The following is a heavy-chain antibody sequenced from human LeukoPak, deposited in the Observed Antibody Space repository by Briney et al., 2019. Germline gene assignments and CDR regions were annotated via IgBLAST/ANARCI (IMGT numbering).Heavy chain of an antibody. D-gene: IGHD2-21*01. V-gene: IGHV1-2*02. CDR2: INPNSGGT. CDR1: GYSFTDYY. CDR3: ARADRLHGGPYLIGP. J-gene: IGHJ5*02. Sequence: ASVKVSCKTSGYSFTDYYMHWVRQAPGQGLEWMGWINPNSGGTSSAQKFQGRVTMTRDTSISTVYMEVSWLTSDDTAIYYCARADRLHGGPYLIGPWGQGTLVTVS.